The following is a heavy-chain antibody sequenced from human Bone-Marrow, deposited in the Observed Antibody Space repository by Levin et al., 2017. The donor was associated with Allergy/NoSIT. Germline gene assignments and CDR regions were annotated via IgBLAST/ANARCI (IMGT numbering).Heavy chain of an antibody. J-gene: IGHJ4*02. CDR1: GYSFTDYY. CDR3: ARAGSIAISGSYYR. Sequence: GESLKISCKASGYSFTDYYMHWVRQAPGQGLEWMGWINPNSGGTNYEQKFQGRVTMTRDTSISTAYMELSSLRSDDTAVYYCARAGSIAISGSYYRWGQGTLVTVSS. D-gene: IGHD3-10*01. V-gene: IGHV1-2*02. CDR2: INPNSGGT.